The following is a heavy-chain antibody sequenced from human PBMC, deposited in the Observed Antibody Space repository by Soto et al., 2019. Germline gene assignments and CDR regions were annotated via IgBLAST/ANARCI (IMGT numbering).Heavy chain of an antibody. J-gene: IGHJ4*02. Sequence: EVQLVESGGGLVQPGGSLRLSCLVSGFTFSTCAMHWVRQAPGRGLEYVSLIEPTGGRTSYADSVKGRFTISRDDSKNSLYLQMSSLRTEDTAVYYCVKELMGTYSFDYWGQGTLVTVSS. V-gene: IGHV3-64D*08. D-gene: IGHD2-8*01. CDR2: IEPTGGRT. CDR3: VKELMGTYSFDY. CDR1: GFTFSTCA.